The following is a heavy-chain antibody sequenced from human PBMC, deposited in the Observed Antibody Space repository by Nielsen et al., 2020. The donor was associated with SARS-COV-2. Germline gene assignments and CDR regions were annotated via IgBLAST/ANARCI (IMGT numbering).Heavy chain of an antibody. Sequence: GGSLRLSCKGSGYSFTSYWISWVRQMPGKGLEWMGRIDPSDSYTNYSPSFQGHVTISADKSISTAYLQWSSLKASDTAMYYCARRPGYCSGGSCYSFDYWGQGTLVTVSS. V-gene: IGHV5-10-1*01. J-gene: IGHJ4*02. CDR1: GYSFTSYW. CDR2: IDPSDSYT. D-gene: IGHD2-15*01. CDR3: ARRPGYCSGGSCYSFDY.